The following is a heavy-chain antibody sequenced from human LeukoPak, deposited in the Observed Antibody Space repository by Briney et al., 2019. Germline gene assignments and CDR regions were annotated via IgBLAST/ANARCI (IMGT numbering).Heavy chain of an antibody. CDR1: GYTLTELS. CDR3: ATERRVGARINDAFDI. Sequence: GASVMVSCKVSGYTLTELSMHWVRQAPGKGLEWMGGFDPEDGETIYAQKFQGRVTMTEDTSTDTAYMELSSLRSEDTAVYYCATERRVGARINDAFDIWGQGTMVTVSS. CDR2: FDPEDGET. D-gene: IGHD1-26*01. V-gene: IGHV1-24*01. J-gene: IGHJ3*02.